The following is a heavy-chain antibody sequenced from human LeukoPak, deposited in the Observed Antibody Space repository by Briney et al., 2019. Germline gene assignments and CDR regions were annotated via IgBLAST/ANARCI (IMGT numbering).Heavy chain of an antibody. CDR3: ARGDCCSTSCYFARWFDP. CDR1: GYTFTSYG. V-gene: IGHV1-18*04. CDR2: ISAYNGNT. J-gene: IGHJ5*02. Sequence: GASVKVSCKASGYTFTSYGISCVRQAPGQGLEWMGWISAYNGNTNYAQKLQGRVTMTTDTSTSTAYMELRSLRSDDTAVYYCARGDCCSTSCYFARWFDPWGQGTLVTVSS. D-gene: IGHD2-2*01.